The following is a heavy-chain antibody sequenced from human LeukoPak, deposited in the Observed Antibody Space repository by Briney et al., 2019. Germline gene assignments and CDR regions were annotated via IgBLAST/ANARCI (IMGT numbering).Heavy chain of an antibody. CDR3: ARHGAYNSPPHY. J-gene: IGHJ4*02. CDR2: VYNSGIT. D-gene: IGHD1-1*01. V-gene: IGHV4-59*08. CDR1: GVSISSYY. Sequence: PSETLSLTCSVSGVSISSYYWSWIRQPPGKGLEWIGYVYNSGITSYNPSLKSRVTISVDTPKNQFSLRLTSVTAADTAVYYCARHGAYNSPPHYWGQGTLVTVSS.